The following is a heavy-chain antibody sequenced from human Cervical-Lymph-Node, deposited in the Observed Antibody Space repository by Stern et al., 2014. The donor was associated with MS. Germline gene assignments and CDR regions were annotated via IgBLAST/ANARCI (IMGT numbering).Heavy chain of an antibody. V-gene: IGHV3-33*01. CDR2: IWYDGSNK. J-gene: IGHJ6*02. D-gene: IGHD6-13*01. Sequence: VQLVESGGGVVQPGRSLRLSCAACGFTFSSYGMHWVRRAAGKGLEWGAVIWYDGSNKYYADSVKGRFTISRDNSKNTLYLQMNSLRAEDTAVYYCARSSSPSPYYYYGMDVWGQGTTVTVSS. CDR3: ARSSSPSPYYYYGMDV. CDR1: GFTFSSYG.